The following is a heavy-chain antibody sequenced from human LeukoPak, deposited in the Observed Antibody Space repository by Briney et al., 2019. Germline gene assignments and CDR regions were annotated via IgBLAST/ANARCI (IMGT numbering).Heavy chain of an antibody. D-gene: IGHD3-10*01. CDR1: GFTVSSYG. V-gene: IGHV3-33*08. J-gene: IGHJ4*02. Sequence: GGSLRLSCAASGFTVSSYGIHWVRQTPGKGLEWVALVSYDGSNKDYADSVKGRFTISRDNSKNTVYLQISSLRPEDTAVYYCAREMGSVYFDYWGQGTLVTVSS. CDR2: VSYDGSNK. CDR3: AREMGSVYFDY.